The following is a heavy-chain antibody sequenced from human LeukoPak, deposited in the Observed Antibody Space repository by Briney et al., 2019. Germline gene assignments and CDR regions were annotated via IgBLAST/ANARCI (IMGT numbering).Heavy chain of an antibody. CDR3: TRSGRGGAFDI. D-gene: IGHD1-26*01. CDR2: IYSDGSRA. V-gene: IGHV3-74*03. Sequence: PGGSLRLSCAGSGFTLSNYWMHWVRQGPGKGLAWVSRIYSDGSRATYADSVKGRLTISGDNAKNTLYLQMNSPRADDTAVYYCTRSGRGGAFDIWGQGTMVTVSS. J-gene: IGHJ3*02. CDR1: GFTLSNYW.